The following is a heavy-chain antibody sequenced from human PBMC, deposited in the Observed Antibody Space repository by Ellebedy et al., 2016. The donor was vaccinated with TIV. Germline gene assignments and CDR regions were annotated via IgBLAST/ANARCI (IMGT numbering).Heavy chain of an antibody. CDR1: GGSFSGYY. V-gene: IGHV4-34*01. J-gene: IGHJ6*02. D-gene: IGHD5-24*01. Sequence: SETLSLXXAVYGGSFSGYYWSWIRQPPGKGLEWIGEINHSGSTNYNPSLKSRVTISVDTSKNQFSLKLSSVTAADTAVYYCARAGGYNSYYYYYGMDVWGQGTTVTVSS. CDR3: ARAGGYNSYYYYYGMDV. CDR2: INHSGST.